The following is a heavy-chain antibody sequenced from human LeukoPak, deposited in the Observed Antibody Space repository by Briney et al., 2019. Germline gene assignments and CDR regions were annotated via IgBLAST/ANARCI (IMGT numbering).Heavy chain of an antibody. CDR2: ISYDGSNK. J-gene: IGHJ4*02. D-gene: IGHD3-22*01. CDR3: ARDSSGYQ. CDR1: GFTFSSYA. V-gene: IGHV3-30*04. Sequence: GGSLRLSCAASGFTFSSYAMHWVRQAPGKGLEWVAVISYDGSNKYYADSVKGRFTISRDNSKNTLYLQMNSLRAEDTAVYYCARDSSGYQWGQGTLVTVSS.